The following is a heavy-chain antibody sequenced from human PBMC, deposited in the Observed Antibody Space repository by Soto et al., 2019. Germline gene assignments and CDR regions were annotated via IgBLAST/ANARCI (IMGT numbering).Heavy chain of an antibody. CDR3: ARHPERIAQIGWFDP. CDR1: GFTFSWYS. V-gene: IGHV3-48*01. D-gene: IGHD6-13*01. J-gene: IGHJ5*02. CDR2: ISSSSSTI. Sequence: GGSLRLSCAASGFTFSWYSMNLGRQASGKGLEWVSYISSSSSTIYYADSVKGRFTISRDNAKNSLYLQMNSLRAEDTAVYYCARHPERIAQIGWFDPWGQGTLVTVSS.